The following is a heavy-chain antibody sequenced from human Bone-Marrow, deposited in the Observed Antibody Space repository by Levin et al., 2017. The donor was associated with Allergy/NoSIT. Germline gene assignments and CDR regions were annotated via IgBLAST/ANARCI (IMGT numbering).Heavy chain of an antibody. CDR2: ISSSSSYI. CDR3: ARPVRLGDAFDI. V-gene: IGHV3-21*01. Sequence: GGSLRLSCAASGFTFSSYSMNWVRQAPGKGLEWVSSISSSSSYIYYADSVKGRFTISRDNAKNSLYLQMNSLRAEDTAVYYCARPVRLGDAFDIWGQGTMVTVSS. CDR1: GFTFSSYS. J-gene: IGHJ3*02. D-gene: IGHD3-16*01.